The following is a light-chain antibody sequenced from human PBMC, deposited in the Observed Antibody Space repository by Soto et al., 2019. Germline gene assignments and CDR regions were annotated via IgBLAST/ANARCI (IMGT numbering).Light chain of an antibody. V-gene: IGKV1-6*01. CDR3: FQDYNYPRT. CDR1: QGIRND. CDR2: ATS. Sequence: AIQMTQSPCSLSASVGDRVTVTCRASQGIRNDLGWYQQRPGKAPKLLIFATSSLQSGVPSRFSGSGSGTDFTLTISSLQPEDFATYYCFQDYNYPRTFGQGTKVEI. J-gene: IGKJ1*01.